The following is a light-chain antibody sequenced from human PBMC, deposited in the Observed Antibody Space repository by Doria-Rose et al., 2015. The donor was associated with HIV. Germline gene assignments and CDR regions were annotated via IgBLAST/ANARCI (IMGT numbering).Light chain of an antibody. Sequence: TQSPGTLSLSPGERATPSCRASQRVKSSYLAWYQQKPGQAPRLLIYDASTRATGIPDRFSGSGSGTDFTLTISRLEPEDVAVYYCQQYGTSRGTFGQGTRLGIK. CDR2: DAS. V-gene: IGKV3-20*01. CDR3: QQYGTSRGT. CDR1: QRVKSSY. J-gene: IGKJ5*01.